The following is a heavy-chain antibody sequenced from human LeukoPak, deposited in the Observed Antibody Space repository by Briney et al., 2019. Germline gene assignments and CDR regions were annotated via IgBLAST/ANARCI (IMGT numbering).Heavy chain of an antibody. D-gene: IGHD4-11*01. CDR1: GFIFNHHA. V-gene: IGHV3-33*06. CDR2: IWSDKSNK. Sequence: GGPLRLSCAASGFIFNHHAMHWVRQAPGKGLEWVAVIWSDKSNKFYADPVRGRFTISRDDSRKTVYLQMERMTVEDTAIYYCAKDAQRGFDYSNSLEYWGQGALVTVAS. CDR3: AKDAQRGFDYSNSLEY. J-gene: IGHJ4*02.